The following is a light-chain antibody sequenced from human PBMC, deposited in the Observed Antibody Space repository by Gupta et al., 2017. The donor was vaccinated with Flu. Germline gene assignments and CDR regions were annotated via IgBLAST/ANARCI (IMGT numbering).Light chain of an antibody. CDR3: QQRNSYPRT. Sequence: DNQLTQSPSFLSATVGDRVTITCRASQGISSLLTWYQQKPGKAPKLLIYGASTVHSGVPSRFSGSGSGTEFTLTISSLQPEDFATYYCQQRNSYPRTFGHGTKVDVK. J-gene: IGKJ3*01. CDR2: GAS. V-gene: IGKV1-9*01. CDR1: QGISSL.